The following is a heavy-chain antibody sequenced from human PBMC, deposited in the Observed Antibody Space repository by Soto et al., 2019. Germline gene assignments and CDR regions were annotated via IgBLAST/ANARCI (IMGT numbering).Heavy chain of an antibody. CDR3: AKASTRGYSAYALDY. CDR1: GGSINNNNYY. Sequence: SETLSLTCTVSGGSINNNNYYWSWIRQHPGEGPEWIGYIHYSGSTYYNPSLKSRVTISVDTSKNQFSLKLSSVTAADTAVYYCAKASTRGYSAYALDYWGQGILVTVS. D-gene: IGHD5-12*01. J-gene: IGHJ4*02. CDR2: IHYSGST. V-gene: IGHV4-31*02.